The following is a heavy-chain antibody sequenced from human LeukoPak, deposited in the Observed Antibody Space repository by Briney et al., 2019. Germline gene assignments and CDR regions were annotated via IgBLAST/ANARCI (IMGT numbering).Heavy chain of an antibody. CDR2: IHYSGST. V-gene: IGHV4-39*01. CDR1: GGSISSSDYY. J-gene: IGHJ4*02. CDR3: ARRGSGYNTKFDY. Sequence: SETLSLTRTVSGGSISSSDYYWDWIRQPPGKGLEWIGSIHYSGSTYYNPSLESRVTISVDTSKNQFSLRLSSVTAADTAVYYCARRGSGYNTKFDYWGQGTLVTVSS. D-gene: IGHD3-22*01.